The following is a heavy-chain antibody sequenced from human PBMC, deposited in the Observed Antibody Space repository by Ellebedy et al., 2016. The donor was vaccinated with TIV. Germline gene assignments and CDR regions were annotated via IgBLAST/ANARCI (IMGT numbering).Heavy chain of an antibody. D-gene: IGHD6-19*01. Sequence: SETLSLTXTVSGGSVSSGSYYWSWIRQPPGTGLEWIGYIYYSGSTNYNPSLKSRVTISVDTSKNQFSLKLSSVTAADTAVYYCASLAEINSGWRPGILPGSMDVWGQGTTVTVSS. CDR1: GGSVSSGSYY. CDR3: ASLAEINSGWRPGILPGSMDV. J-gene: IGHJ6*02. CDR2: IYYSGST. V-gene: IGHV4-61*01.